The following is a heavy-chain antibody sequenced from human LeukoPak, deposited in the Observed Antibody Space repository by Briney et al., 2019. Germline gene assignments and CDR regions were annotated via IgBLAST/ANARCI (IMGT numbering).Heavy chain of an antibody. Sequence: GGSLRLSCAASGFTFSSYWMNWVRQAPGKGLEWVSYISSSGSTIYYADSVKGRFTISRDNAKNSLYLQMNSLRAEDTAVYCCAELGITMIGGVWGKGTTVTISS. V-gene: IGHV3-48*04. J-gene: IGHJ6*04. CDR2: ISSSGSTI. D-gene: IGHD3-10*02. CDR3: AELGITMIGGV. CDR1: GFTFSSYW.